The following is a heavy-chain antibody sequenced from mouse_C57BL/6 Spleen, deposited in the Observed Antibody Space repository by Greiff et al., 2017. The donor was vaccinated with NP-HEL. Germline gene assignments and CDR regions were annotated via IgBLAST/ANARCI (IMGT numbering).Heavy chain of an antibody. D-gene: IGHD1-1*01. CDR1: GYAFTNYL. J-gene: IGHJ3*01. CDR3: ARTRLYGSSYAFAY. V-gene: IGHV1-54*01. Sequence: VKLQESGAELVRPGTSVKVSCKASGYAFTNYLIEWVKQRPGQGLEWIGVINPGSGGTNYNEKFKGKATLTADKSSSTAYMQLSSLTSEDSAVYFCARTRLYGSSYAFAYWGQGTLVTVSA. CDR2: INPGSGGT.